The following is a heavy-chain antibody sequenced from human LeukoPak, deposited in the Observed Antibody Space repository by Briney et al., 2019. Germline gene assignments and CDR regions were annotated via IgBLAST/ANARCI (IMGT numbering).Heavy chain of an antibody. J-gene: IGHJ6*03. CDR1: GGSINSNY. D-gene: IGHD6-6*01. CDR2: IYYSGST. CDR3: ARTNEYSSSSGYYYYYMDV. Sequence: SETLSLTCSVSGGSINSNYWSWIRQPPGKGLEWIGYIYYSGSTNYNPSLKSRVTISIDTSKEQFSLKLNSVTAADTAVYYCARTNEYSSSSGYYYYYMDVWGKGTTVTVSS. V-gene: IGHV4-59*01.